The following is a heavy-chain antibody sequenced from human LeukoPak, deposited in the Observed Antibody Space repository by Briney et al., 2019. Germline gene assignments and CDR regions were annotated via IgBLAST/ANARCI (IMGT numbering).Heavy chain of an antibody. CDR2: INHSGST. D-gene: IGHD2-2*01. CDR3: ARGRNIVVVPAAPKRYFDY. V-gene: IGHV4-34*01. Sequence: SETLSLTCPVYGGSFSGYYWSWIRQPPGKGLEWIGEINHSGSTNYNPSLKSRVTISVDTSKNQFSLKLSSVTAADTAVYYCARGRNIVVVPAAPKRYFDYWGQGTLVTVPS. CDR1: GGSFSGYY. J-gene: IGHJ4*02.